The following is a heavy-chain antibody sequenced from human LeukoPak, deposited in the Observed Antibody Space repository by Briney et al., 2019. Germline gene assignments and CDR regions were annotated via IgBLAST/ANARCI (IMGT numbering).Heavy chain of an antibody. Sequence: PSETLSLTCTVSGGSISSSSYYWGWIRQPPGKGLEWIGSIYYTGSTYYNPSLKSRVTISVDTSKNQFSLKMSSVTAADTAVYYCARQKRVAYCAGDCYSYYCDSWGQGTLVTVSS. CDR2: IYYTGST. CDR3: ARQKRVAYCAGDCYSYYCDS. V-gene: IGHV4-39*01. J-gene: IGHJ4*02. CDR1: GGSISSSSYY. D-gene: IGHD2-21*02.